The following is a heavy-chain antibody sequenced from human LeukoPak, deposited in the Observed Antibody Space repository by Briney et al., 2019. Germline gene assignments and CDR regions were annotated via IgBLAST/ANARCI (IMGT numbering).Heavy chain of an antibody. V-gene: IGHV3-21*01. Sequence: GGSLRLSCAASGFTFSSYSMNWVRQAPGKGLEWVSSISSSSSYIYYADSVTGRFTISRDNAKNSLYLQMNSLRAEDTAVYYCARDVDRYNWNDAGFDYWGQGTLVTVSS. J-gene: IGHJ4*02. CDR2: ISSSSSYI. CDR1: GFTFSSYS. CDR3: ARDVDRYNWNDAGFDY. D-gene: IGHD1-20*01.